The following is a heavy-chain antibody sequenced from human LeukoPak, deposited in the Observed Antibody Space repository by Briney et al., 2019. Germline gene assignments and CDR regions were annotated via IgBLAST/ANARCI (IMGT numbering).Heavy chain of an antibody. D-gene: IGHD2-15*01. CDR2: IHYSGST. CDR1: GGSISSYY. CDR3: ARGGWSKDY. Sequence: SETLSLTCTVSGGSISSYYWSWIRQPPGKGLEWIGYIHYSGSTNYNPSLQSRVTISVDTSKNQFSLKPTPVTAADTAVYYCARGGWSKDYWGQGILVTVSS. V-gene: IGHV4-59*01. J-gene: IGHJ4*02.